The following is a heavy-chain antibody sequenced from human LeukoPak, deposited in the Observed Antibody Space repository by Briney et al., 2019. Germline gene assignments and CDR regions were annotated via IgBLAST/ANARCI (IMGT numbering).Heavy chain of an antibody. Sequence: PGQSMTLSCAASAFTFSSYAMSCVRQPPGRGMEWVSATSESGGNTYYADSVKGRFTIPRDDSKNTLYLQMNSLRAEDTAVYYCAKPYCSGGSCYRPPFVCWRQGTMVTDCS. D-gene: IGHD2-15*01. CDR1: AFTFSSYA. CDR2: TSESGGNT. CDR3: AKPYCSGGSCYRPPFVC. V-gene: IGHV3-23*01. J-gene: IGHJ4*02.